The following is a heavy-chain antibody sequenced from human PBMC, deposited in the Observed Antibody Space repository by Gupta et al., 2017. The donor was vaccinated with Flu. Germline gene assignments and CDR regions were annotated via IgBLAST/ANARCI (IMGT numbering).Heavy chain of an antibody. J-gene: IGHJ5*02. CDR1: GGSFSGYY. Sequence: QVQLQQWGAGLLKPSETLSLTCAVYGGSFSGYYWSWIRQPPGKGLEWIGEINHSGSTNYNPSLKSRVTISVDTSKNQFSLKLSSVTAADTAVYYCARGYDFWSGYRINWFDPWGQGTLVTVSS. D-gene: IGHD3-3*01. CDR3: ARGYDFWSGYRINWFDP. V-gene: IGHV4-34*01. CDR2: INHSGST.